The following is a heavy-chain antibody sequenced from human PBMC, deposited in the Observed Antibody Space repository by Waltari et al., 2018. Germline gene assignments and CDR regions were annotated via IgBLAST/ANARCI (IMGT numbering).Heavy chain of an antibody. CDR3: ARLVQGSELRNAFDI. D-gene: IGHD2-8*02. V-gene: IGHV5-51*03. CDR1: GYSFTSNW. J-gene: IGHJ3*02. Sequence: EVQLVQSGAEVKKPGESLKISCKGSGYSFTSNWIGWVPQMPGKGLEWMGIIYPGDSDTRYSPSFQGQVTISADKSISTAYLQWSSLKASDTAMYYCARLVQGSELRNAFDIWGQGTMVTVSS. CDR2: IYPGDSDT.